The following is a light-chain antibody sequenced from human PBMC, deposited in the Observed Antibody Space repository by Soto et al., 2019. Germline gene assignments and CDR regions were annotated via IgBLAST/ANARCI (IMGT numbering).Light chain of an antibody. CDR2: GAS. CDR1: QSVSSSY. J-gene: IGKJ5*01. CDR3: QQYGSSPIT. Sequence: EIVLTQPPGTLSLSPVERATLSGMASQSVSSSYLAWYQQKPGQAPRLLIYGASSRATGIPDRFSGSGSGTDFTLTISRLEPEDFAVYYCQQYGSSPITFGQGTRLEIK. V-gene: IGKV3-20*01.